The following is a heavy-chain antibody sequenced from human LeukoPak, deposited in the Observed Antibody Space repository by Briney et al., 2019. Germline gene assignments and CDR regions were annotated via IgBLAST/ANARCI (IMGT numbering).Heavy chain of an antibody. J-gene: IGHJ4*02. V-gene: IGHV3-43*01. CDR3: AKEAAYYYDSSGPFDY. CDR1: GFTFDDYT. CDR2: ISWDGGST. Sequence: GGSLRLSCAASGFTFDDYTMHWVRQAPGKGLEWVSLISWDGGSTYYADSVKGRFTISRDNSKNSLYLQMNSLRTEDTALYYSAKEAAYYYDSSGPFDYWGQGTLVTVSS. D-gene: IGHD3-22*01.